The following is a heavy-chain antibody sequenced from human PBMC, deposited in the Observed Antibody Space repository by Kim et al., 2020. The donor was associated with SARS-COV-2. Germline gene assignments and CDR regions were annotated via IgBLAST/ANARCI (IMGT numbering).Heavy chain of an antibody. J-gene: IGHJ4*02. Sequence: GGSLRLSCAASGFTFSSYAMHWVRQAPGKGLEWVAVISYDGSNKYYADSVKGRFTISRDNSKNTLYLQMNSLRAEDTAVYYCARDHHPHNYDFCSGSMDYWGQGTLVTVSS. CDR2: ISYDGSNK. D-gene: IGHD3-3*01. V-gene: IGHV3-30*04. CDR3: ARDHHPHNYDFCSGSMDY. CDR1: GFTFSSYA.